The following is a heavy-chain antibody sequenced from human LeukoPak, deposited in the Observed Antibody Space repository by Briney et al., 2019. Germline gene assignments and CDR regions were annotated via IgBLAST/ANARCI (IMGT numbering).Heavy chain of an antibody. D-gene: IGHD6-13*01. J-gene: IGHJ4*02. V-gene: IGHV1-69*13. CDR2: IIPIFGTA. Sequence: SVTVSCKASGGTFSSYAISWVRQAPGQGLEWMGGIIPIFGTANYAQKFQGRVTITADESTSTAYMELRSLRSDDTAVYYCARDRVAAAGFDYWGQGTLVTVSS. CDR1: GGTFSSYA. CDR3: ARDRVAAAGFDY.